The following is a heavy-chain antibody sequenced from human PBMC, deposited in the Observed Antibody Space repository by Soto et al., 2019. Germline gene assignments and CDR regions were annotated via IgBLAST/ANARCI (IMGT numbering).Heavy chain of an antibody. CDR2: IRSKAYGGTT. CDR3: TRDQDTMIVYYYYGMDV. J-gene: IGHJ6*02. Sequence: PGGSLRLSCTASGFTFGDYAMSWFRQAPGKGLEWVGFIRSKAYGGTTEYAASVKGRFTISRDDSKSIAYLQMNSLKTEDTAVYYCTRDQDTMIVYYYYGMDVWGQGTTVPVSS. V-gene: IGHV3-49*03. D-gene: IGHD3-22*01. CDR1: GFTFGDYA.